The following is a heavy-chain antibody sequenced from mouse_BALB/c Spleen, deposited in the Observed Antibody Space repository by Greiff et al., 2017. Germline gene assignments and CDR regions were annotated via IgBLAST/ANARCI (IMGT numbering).Heavy chain of an antibody. CDR3: ARYGDY. D-gene: IGHD1-1*01. Sequence: EVMLVESGGGLVQPGGSRKLSCAASGFTFSSFGMHWVRQAPEKGLEWVAYISSGSSTIYYADTVKGRFTISRDNPKNTLFLQMTSLRSEDTAMYYCARYGDYWGQGTSVTVSS. J-gene: IGHJ4*01. CDR2: ISSGSSTI. CDR1: GFTFSSFG. V-gene: IGHV5-17*02.